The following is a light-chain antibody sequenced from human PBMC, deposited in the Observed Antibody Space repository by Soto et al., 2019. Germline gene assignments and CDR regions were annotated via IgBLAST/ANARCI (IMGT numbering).Light chain of an antibody. CDR1: SSDVGGYNY. Sequence: QSALTQPASVSGSPGQPITISCTGTSSDVGGYNYVSWYQQHAGKAPKLMIYEVITRPSGVSDRFSGSKSGNTASLTISGLQSEDEADYYCSSYTSTRTHVFGTGTKLTVL. CDR2: EVI. CDR3: SSYTSTRTHV. J-gene: IGLJ1*01. V-gene: IGLV2-14*01.